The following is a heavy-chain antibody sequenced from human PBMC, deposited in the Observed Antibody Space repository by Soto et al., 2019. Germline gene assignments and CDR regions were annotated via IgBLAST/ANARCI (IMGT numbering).Heavy chain of an antibody. CDR1: GFTFSSYD. D-gene: IGHD3-10*01. CDR2: IGKGGDT. CDR3: VREPAGHGMDV. V-gene: IGHV3-13*01. Sequence: EVQLVESGGDLVQPGGSLRLSCAASGFTFSSYDMQWVRQVTGKGLEWVSSIGKGGDTYYADSVKGRFTISRENAKNSLYLQMSSLRVGDTAVYYCVREPAGHGMDVWGQGTTVTVSS. J-gene: IGHJ6*02.